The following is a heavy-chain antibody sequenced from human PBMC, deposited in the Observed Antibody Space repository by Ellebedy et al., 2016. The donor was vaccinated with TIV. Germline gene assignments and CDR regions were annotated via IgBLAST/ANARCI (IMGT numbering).Heavy chain of an antibody. CDR3: ASGFLAAGVMDV. D-gene: IGHD6-13*01. V-gene: IGHV1-2*02. CDR1: GYTFTGYY. Sequence: ASVKVSCXASGYTFTGYYMHWVRQAPGQGLEWMGWINPNSGGTNYAQKFQGRVTMTRDTSISTAYMELSRLRSEDTAVYYCASGFLAAGVMDVWGQGTTVTVSS. J-gene: IGHJ6*02. CDR2: INPNSGGT.